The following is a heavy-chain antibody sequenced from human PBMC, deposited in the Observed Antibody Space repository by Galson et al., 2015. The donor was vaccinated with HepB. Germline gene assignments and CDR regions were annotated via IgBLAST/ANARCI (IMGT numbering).Heavy chain of an antibody. CDR3: ARPLRYYDSNGLAGY. Sequence: SLRLSCAASGFTFSSYAMHWVRQAPGKGLEWVAVISYDGSNKYYADSVKGRFTISRDNSKNTLYLQMNSLRAEDTAVYYCARPLRYYDSNGLAGYWGQGTLVTVSS. V-gene: IGHV3-30*04. CDR2: ISYDGSNK. J-gene: IGHJ4*02. CDR1: GFTFSSYA. D-gene: IGHD3-22*01.